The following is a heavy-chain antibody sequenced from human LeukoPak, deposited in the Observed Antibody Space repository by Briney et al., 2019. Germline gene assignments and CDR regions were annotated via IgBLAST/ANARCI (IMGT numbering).Heavy chain of an antibody. CDR2: IYYSGST. CDR1: GGSISSSSYY. J-gene: IGHJ6*03. V-gene: IGHV4-39*01. CDR3: ARQSIAARGYYYYMDV. Sequence: PSETLSLTCTVSGGSISSSSYYWGWIRQPPGKGLEWIGSIYYSGSTHYNPSLKSQVTISVDTSKNHFSLRLSSVTAADTAVYYCARQSIAARGYYYYMDVWGKGTTVTVSS. D-gene: IGHD6-6*01.